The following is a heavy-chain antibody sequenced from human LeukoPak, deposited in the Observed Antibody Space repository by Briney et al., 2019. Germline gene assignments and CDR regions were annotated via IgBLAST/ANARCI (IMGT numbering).Heavy chain of an antibody. CDR1: GYSFTAQY. J-gene: IGHJ5*02. V-gene: IGHV1-2*06. CDR2: INPNSGGT. Sequence: ASVKVSCKASGYSFTAQYMHWLRQAPGQGLEWMGRINPNSGGTDYAQKFQGRVTMTRDTSISTAYMELSRLRSDDTAIYYCVRDRGGYCSRANCRAGWFDPWGQGTLVTVSS. D-gene: IGHD2-2*01. CDR3: VRDRGGYCSRANCRAGWFDP.